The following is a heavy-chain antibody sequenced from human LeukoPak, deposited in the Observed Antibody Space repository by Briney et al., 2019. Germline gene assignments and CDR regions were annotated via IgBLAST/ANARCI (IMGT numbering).Heavy chain of an antibody. CDR1: GFTFNTYA. V-gene: IGHV3-30*02. CDR2: IWYDGSNR. CDR3: AKCGPYSSKWYFNLIAY. Sequence: GGSLRLSCAASGFTFNTYAMHWVRQAPGKGLERVALIWYDGSNRDYADSVKGRFTVSRDNSKNTVYLQMNSLSPEDTAVYYCAKCGPYSSKWYFNLIAYWGHGTLVTVSS. J-gene: IGHJ4*01. D-gene: IGHD6-13*01.